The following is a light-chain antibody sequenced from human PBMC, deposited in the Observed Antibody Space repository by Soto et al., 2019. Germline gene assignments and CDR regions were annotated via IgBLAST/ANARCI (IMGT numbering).Light chain of an antibody. CDR2: LGGSGSF. CDR1: SGHSSYI. V-gene: IGLV4-60*02. CDR3: ETWDSNTRV. Sequence: QLVLTQSSSASASLGSSVKLTCTLSSGHSSYIIAWHQQQPGKAPRYLMKLGGSGSFNKGSGVPDRFSGSSSGADRYLTISNLQFEDEADYYCETWDSNTRVFGGGTKLTV. J-gene: IGLJ3*02.